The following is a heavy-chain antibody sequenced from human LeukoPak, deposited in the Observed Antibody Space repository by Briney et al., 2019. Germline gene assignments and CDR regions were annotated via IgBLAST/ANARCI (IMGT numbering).Heavy chain of an antibody. J-gene: IGHJ4*02. V-gene: IGHV3-74*01. CDR3: ASNNREQQFDY. CDR2: INSDGSST. Sequence: GGSLRLSCAASGFSLRTYWMHWVRQVPGKGLEWLSRINSDGSSTSYADSVKGRFTISRDNAKNTLYLQMNSLRAEDTAVYYCASNNREQQFDYWGQGTLVTVSS. D-gene: IGHD6-13*01. CDR1: GFSLRTYW.